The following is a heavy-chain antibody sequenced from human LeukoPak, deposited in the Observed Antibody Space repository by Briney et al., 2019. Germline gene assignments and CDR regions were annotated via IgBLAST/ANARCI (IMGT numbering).Heavy chain of an antibody. CDR3: ARNYYGDYAFDY. Sequence: LAGGSLRLSCAASGFTFSSYSMHWVRQAPGKGLEWVSYLSSSSSTIYYADSVKGRFTISRDTAKNSLYLQMNSLRAEDTAVYYCARNYYGDYAFDYWGQGTLVTVSS. V-gene: IGHV3-48*01. D-gene: IGHD4-17*01. CDR1: GFTFSSYS. J-gene: IGHJ4*02. CDR2: LSSSSSTI.